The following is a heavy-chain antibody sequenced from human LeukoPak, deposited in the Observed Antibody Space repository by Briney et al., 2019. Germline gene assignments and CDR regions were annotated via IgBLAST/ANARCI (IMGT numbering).Heavy chain of an antibody. CDR3: ARHDSSGVTKIFDY. V-gene: IGHV4-59*08. D-gene: IGHD2-8*01. Sequence: PSETLSLTCTVSGGSISSYYWSWIRQPPGKGLEWIGYIYYSGSTNYNPSFKSRVTISVDTSKNQFSLKLSSVTAADTAVYYCARHDSSGVTKIFDYWGQGTLVTVSS. CDR1: GGSISSYY. CDR2: IYYSGST. J-gene: IGHJ4*02.